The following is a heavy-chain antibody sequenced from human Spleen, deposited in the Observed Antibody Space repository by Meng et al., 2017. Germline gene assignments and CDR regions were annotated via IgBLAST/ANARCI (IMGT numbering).Heavy chain of an antibody. D-gene: IGHD3-22*01. V-gene: IGHV3-23*01. CDR3: ANGDLYYDSSGYYSYY. Sequence: GESLKISCAASGFTFSSYAMSWVRQAPGKGLEWVSAISGSGGSTHYADSVKGRFTISRDNSKNTLYLQMNSLRAEDTAVYYCANGDLYYDSSGYYSYYWGQGTLVTVSS. CDR2: ISGSGGST. CDR1: GFTFSSYA. J-gene: IGHJ4*02.